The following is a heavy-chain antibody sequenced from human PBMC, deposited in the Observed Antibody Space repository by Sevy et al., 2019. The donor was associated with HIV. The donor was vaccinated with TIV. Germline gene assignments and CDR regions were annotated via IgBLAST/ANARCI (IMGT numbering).Heavy chain of an antibody. CDR2: ISSGSRYT. CDR3: ARVRVVAADYYFDY. Sequence: GGFLRLSCAASGFSFSDYYMTWIRQAPGKGLEWVSYISSGSRYTNYADSVKGRFAISRDNAENSLYLQMSSLRAEDTAVYYCARVRVVAADYYFDYWGQGTLVTVSS. D-gene: IGHD6-13*01. CDR1: GFSFSDYY. J-gene: IGHJ4*02. V-gene: IGHV3-11*06.